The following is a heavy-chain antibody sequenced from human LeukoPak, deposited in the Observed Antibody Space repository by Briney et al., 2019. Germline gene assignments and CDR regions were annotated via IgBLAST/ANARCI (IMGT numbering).Heavy chain of an antibody. CDR1: GASISSGSYY. CDR3: ARARGGYDATFEY. Sequence: MSSETLSLTCSVSGASISSGSYYWAWIRQPAGKGLEWIGRMYSSGSTDYKPSLTSRFTISGDMSKNQFSLKVSSVTAADTAVYYCARARGGYDATFEYWGQGSLVTVSS. CDR2: MYSSGST. V-gene: IGHV4-61*02. J-gene: IGHJ4*02. D-gene: IGHD5-12*01.